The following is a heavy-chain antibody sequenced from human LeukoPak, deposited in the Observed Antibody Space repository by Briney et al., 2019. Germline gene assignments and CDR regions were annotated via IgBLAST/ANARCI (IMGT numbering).Heavy chain of an antibody. D-gene: IGHD2-2*01. Sequence: ASVKVSCKASGYTFTGYYMHWVRQAPGQGLEWMGWINPNSGGTNYAQKFQGRVTMTRDTSISTAYMELSRLRSDDTAVYYCARGLGPPYGYAQGWWFDPWGQGTLVTVSS. CDR1: GYTFTGYY. CDR2: INPNSGGT. CDR3: ARGLGPPYGYAQGWWFDP. J-gene: IGHJ5*02. V-gene: IGHV1-2*02.